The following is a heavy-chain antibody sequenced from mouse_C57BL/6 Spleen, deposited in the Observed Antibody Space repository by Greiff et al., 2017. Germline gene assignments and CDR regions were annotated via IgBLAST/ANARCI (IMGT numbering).Heavy chain of an antibody. CDR2: ISYDGSN. CDR3: ARDRTVVAHFDY. D-gene: IGHD1-1*01. CDR1: GYSITSGYY. Sequence: EVKLVESGPGLVKPSQSLSLTCSVTGYSITSGYYWNWIRQFPGNKLEWMGYISYDGSNNYNPSLKNRISITRDTSKNQFFLKLNSVTTEDTATYYCARDRTVVAHFDYWGQGTTLTVSS. V-gene: IGHV3-6*01. J-gene: IGHJ2*01.